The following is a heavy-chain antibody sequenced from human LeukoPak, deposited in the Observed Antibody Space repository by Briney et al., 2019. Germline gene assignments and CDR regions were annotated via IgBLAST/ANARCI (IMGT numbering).Heavy chain of an antibody. D-gene: IGHD6-13*01. CDR3: VNPHPFASWSPFDY. V-gene: IGHV3-23*01. CDR2: ISRSGGRT. J-gene: IGHJ4*02. Sequence: GGSLRLSCGASGFTFSDYAMSWVRQAPGKGLEWVSGISRSGGRTNYADSVRGRFTISRDNSKNMVHLQVSSLRAEHTAVYYCVNPHPFASWSPFDYGGQGTLVTVSS. CDR1: GFTFSDYA.